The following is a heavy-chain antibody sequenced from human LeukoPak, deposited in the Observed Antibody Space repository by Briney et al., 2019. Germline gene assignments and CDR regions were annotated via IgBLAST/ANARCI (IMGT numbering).Heavy chain of an antibody. V-gene: IGHV4-39*01. CDR1: GGSISSSSYY. D-gene: IGHD3-9*01. CDR3: ARQPHDILTGPNLDY. J-gene: IGHJ4*02. CDR2: IYYSGST. Sequence: SETLSLTCTVSGGSISSSSYYWGWIRQPPGKGLEWIGSIYYSGSTYYNPSLKSRVTISVDTSKNQFSLKLSSVTAADTAVYYCARQPHDILTGPNLDYWGQGTLVTVSS.